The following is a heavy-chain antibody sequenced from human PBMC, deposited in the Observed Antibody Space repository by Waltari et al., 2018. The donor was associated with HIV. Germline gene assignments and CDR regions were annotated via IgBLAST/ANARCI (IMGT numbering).Heavy chain of an antibody. J-gene: IGHJ4*02. V-gene: IGHV3-74*01. D-gene: IGHD1-20*01. CDR3: TRDLARYNWNDIPLDY. CDR2: ISSDGTTT. CDR1: GFTFSSFC. Sequence: EVQLVESGGGFVQPGGSLRPSSAPPGFTFSSFCMPWVRQAPGKGVVWVSRISSDGTTTSYADSVKGRFTISRDNAKNTLYLQMNSLRAEDTAVYYCTRDLARYNWNDIPLDYWGQGALVTVSS.